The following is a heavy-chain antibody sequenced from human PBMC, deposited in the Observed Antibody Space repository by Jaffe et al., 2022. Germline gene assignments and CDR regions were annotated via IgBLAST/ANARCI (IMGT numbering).Heavy chain of an antibody. CDR2: INPNSGGT. J-gene: IGHJ4*02. Sequence: QVQLVQSGAEVKKPGASVKVSCKASGYTFTGYYMHWVRQAPGQGLEWMGWINPNSGGTNYAQKFQGRVTMTRDTSISTAYMELSRLRSDDTAVYYCARARGNYYDSNEIDYWGQGTLVTVSS. V-gene: IGHV1-2*02. CDR1: GYTFTGYY. CDR3: ARARGNYYDSNEIDY. D-gene: IGHD3-22*01.